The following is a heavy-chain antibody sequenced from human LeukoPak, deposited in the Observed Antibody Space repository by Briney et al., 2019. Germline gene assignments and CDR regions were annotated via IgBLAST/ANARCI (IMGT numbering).Heavy chain of an antibody. D-gene: IGHD2-15*01. Sequence: GGSLRLSCAASGFTFSSYWMHWVRQAPGKGVVWVSRIKSDGSSPAYADSVQGRFTISRDNSKNTLYLQMNGLRAEDTAVYYCAKGVEDSGIYYYYYMDVWGKGTTVTVSS. CDR1: GFTFSSYW. CDR2: IKSDGSSP. J-gene: IGHJ6*03. V-gene: IGHV3-74*01. CDR3: AKGVEDSGIYYYYYMDV.